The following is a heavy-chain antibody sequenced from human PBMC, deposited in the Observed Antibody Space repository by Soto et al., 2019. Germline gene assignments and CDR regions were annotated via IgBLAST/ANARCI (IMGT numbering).Heavy chain of an antibody. D-gene: IGHD3-9*01. J-gene: IGHJ4*02. Sequence: GGSLRLSCAASGFTFSSYWLSWVRQAPGKGLEWVANIKQDGSEKYYVDSVKGRFTISRDNAKNSLYLQMNSLRAEDTAVYYCARAIRYFDWLLQFDYWGQGTLVTVS. CDR1: GFTFSSYW. CDR3: ARAIRYFDWLLQFDY. V-gene: IGHV3-7*05. CDR2: IKQDGSEK.